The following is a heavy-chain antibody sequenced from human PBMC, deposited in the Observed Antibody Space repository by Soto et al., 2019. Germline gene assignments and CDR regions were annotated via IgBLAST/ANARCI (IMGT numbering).Heavy chain of an antibody. J-gene: IGHJ4*02. CDR2: ILSDYTT. CDR3: ASRVNGYFGY. V-gene: IGHV3-23*03. Sequence: EVQLLQSGGGLAQPGGSLTLSCVASGFTFRDYTMSWVRQAPGQVLGCISVILSDYTTFCADSVRGRFTIYRDTSKHKIYLEMHSLRAEDTSVYYCASRVNGYFGYWGQGALVTVPS. CDR1: GFTFRDYT. D-gene: IGHD2-8*01.